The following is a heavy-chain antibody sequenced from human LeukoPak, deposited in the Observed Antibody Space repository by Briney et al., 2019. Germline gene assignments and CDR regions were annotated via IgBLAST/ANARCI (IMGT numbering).Heavy chain of an antibody. CDR2: IYYSGST. V-gene: IGHV4-39*01. D-gene: IGHD3-16*02. CDR1: GGSISSSSYY. J-gene: IGHJ4*02. Sequence: SETLSLTCTVSGGSISSSSYYWGWIRQPPGKGLEWIGSIYYSGSTYYNPSLKSRVTTSVDTSKNQFSPKLSSVTAADTAVYYCARHVHDYIWGSYRHGRYDYWGQGTLVTVSS. CDR3: ARHVHDYIWGSYRHGRYDY.